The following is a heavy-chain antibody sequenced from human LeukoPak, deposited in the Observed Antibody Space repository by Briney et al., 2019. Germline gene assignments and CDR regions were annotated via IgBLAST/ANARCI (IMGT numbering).Heavy chain of an antibody. D-gene: IGHD1-1*01. CDR3: ARFKPATGHNWIDP. CDR2: IYTSGST. Sequence: SETLSLTCTVSGGSISSGSYYWSWIRQPAGKGLEWIGRIYTSGSTNYNPSLKSRVTISVDTSKNQFSLKLSSVTAADTAVYYCARFKPATGHNWIDPWGQGTLVTVSS. J-gene: IGHJ5*02. CDR1: GGSISSGSYY. V-gene: IGHV4-61*02.